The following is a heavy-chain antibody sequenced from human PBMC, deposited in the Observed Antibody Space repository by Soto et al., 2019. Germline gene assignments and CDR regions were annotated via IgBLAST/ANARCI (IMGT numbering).Heavy chain of an antibody. Sequence: SETLSLTCAVYGGSFSGYYWSWIRQPPGKGLEWIGEINHSGSTNYNPSLKSRVTISVDTSKNQFSLKLSSVTAADTAVYYCASFAAGLESPLKYYFDYWGQGTLVTVSS. V-gene: IGHV4-34*01. D-gene: IGHD6-13*01. CDR1: GGSFSGYY. J-gene: IGHJ4*02. CDR2: INHSGST. CDR3: ASFAAGLESPLKYYFDY.